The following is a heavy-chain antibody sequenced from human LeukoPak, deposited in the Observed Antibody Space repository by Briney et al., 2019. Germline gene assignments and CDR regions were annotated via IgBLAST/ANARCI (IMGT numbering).Heavy chain of an antibody. CDR1: GGSISSSSYY. Sequence: PSETLSLTCTVSGGSISSSSYYWGWIRQPPGKGLEWIGSIYYSGSTYYNPSLKSRVTISVDTSKNQFSLKLSSVTAADTAVYYCARGYSSHHGYFDYWGQGTLVTVSS. CDR2: IYYSGST. V-gene: IGHV4-39*07. CDR3: ARGYSSHHGYFDY. D-gene: IGHD6-13*01. J-gene: IGHJ4*02.